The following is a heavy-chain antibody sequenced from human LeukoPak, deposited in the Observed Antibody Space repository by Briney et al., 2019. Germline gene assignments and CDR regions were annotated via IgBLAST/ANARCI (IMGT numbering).Heavy chain of an antibody. CDR1: VFIFSIYA. J-gene: IGHJ4*02. D-gene: IGHD2-15*01. V-gene: IGHV3-23*01. CDR3: AKGYCSGGSCYSGLFDY. Sequence: GGSLRLSCAASVFIFSIYAMSCGRQAPGKGLGWVSAINISGGRTYYADSVKGRFTVSRDNSKNTLYLKMNRLRAEDTAVYYCAKGYCSGGSCYSGLFDYWGQGTLVTVSS. CDR2: INISGGRT.